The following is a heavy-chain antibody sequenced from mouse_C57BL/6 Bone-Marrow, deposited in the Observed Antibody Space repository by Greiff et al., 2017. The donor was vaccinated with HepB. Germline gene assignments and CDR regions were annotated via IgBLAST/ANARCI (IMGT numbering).Heavy chain of an antibody. CDR3: ASLPY. Sequence: QVQLQQPGAELVKPGASVKLSCKASGYTFTSYWMQWVKQRPGQGLEWIGEIDPSDSYTNYNQKFKGKATLTVDTSSSTAYMQLSSLTSEDSAVYYCASLPYWGQGTTLTVSS. V-gene: IGHV1-50*01. CDR2: IDPSDSYT. CDR1: GYTFTSYW. J-gene: IGHJ2*01.